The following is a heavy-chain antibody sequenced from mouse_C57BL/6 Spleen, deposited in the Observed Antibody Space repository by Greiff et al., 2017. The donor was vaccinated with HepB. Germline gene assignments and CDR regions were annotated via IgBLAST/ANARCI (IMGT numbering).Heavy chain of an antibody. D-gene: IGHD2-5*01. CDR1: GYSFTGYF. J-gene: IGHJ4*01. CDR3: ARYYSNYDYYAMDY. Sequence: EVQVVESGPELVKPGDSVKISCKASGYSFTGYFMNWVMQSHGKSLEWIGRINPYNGDTFYNQKFKGKATLTVDKSSSTAHMELRSLTSEDSAVYYCARYYSNYDYYAMDYWGQGTSVTVSS. CDR2: INPYNGDT. V-gene: IGHV1-20*01.